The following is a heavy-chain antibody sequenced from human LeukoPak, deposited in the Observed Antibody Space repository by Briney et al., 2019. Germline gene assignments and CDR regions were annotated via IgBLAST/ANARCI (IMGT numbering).Heavy chain of an antibody. J-gene: IGHJ4*02. CDR1: GYTFSGYA. D-gene: IGHD4-17*01. Sequence: ASVKVSCKASGYTFSGYAVQWVRQAPGQRLEWLGWINAGNGHTKYSQKFQGRVTITRDTSASTAYMELSSLRSEDTAVYYCAKARWTATATTYYLDYWGQGTLVTVS. CDR2: INAGNGHT. CDR3: AKARWTATATTYYLDY. V-gene: IGHV1-3*01.